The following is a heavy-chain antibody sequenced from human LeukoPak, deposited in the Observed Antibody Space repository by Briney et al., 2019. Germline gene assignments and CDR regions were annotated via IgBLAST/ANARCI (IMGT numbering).Heavy chain of an antibody. CDR2: ISWNSGSI. CDR1: GFTLDDYA. J-gene: IGHJ5*02. Sequence: GGSLRLSCAASGFTLDDYAMHWVRQAPGKGLEWVSGISWNSGSIGYADSVKGRFTISRDNAKNSLYLQMNSLRAEDTALYYCAKDMAPRAYYYDSSGYYPWGQGTLVTVSS. D-gene: IGHD3-22*01. CDR3: AKDMAPRAYYYDSSGYYP. V-gene: IGHV3-9*01.